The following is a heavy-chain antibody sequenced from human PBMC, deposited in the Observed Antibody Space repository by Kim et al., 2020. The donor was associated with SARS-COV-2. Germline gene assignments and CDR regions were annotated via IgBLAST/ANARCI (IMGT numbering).Heavy chain of an antibody. CDR1: GLSFSGSA. J-gene: IGHJ4*02. V-gene: IGHV3-23*01. CDR2: ISDTGGST. CDR3: ARDPPKGNSGWGH. D-gene: IGHD6-19*01. Sequence: GGSLRLSCAVSGLSFSGSAMSWVRQAPGKGLEWLSAISDTGGSTYYADSVKGRFTISRDNSKDTLYLQIISLRAEDTAVYYCARDPPKGNSGWGHWGQGT.